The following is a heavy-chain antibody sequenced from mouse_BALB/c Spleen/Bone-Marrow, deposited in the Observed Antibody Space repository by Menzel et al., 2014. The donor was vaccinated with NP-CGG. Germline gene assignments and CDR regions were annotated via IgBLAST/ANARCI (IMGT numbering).Heavy chain of an antibody. V-gene: IGHV1-66*01. CDR2: IFPGSGNT. J-gene: IGHJ4*01. Sequence: QVQLQQSGPELVKPGASVKISCKASGYSFTSYYIHWVKQRPGQGLGWIGWIFPGSGNTKYNEKFKGKATLTADTSSSIAYMQLSSLTSEDSAVYFCARHGNLRNYYAMDYWGQGTSVTVSS. D-gene: IGHD2-1*01. CDR1: GYSFTSYY. CDR3: ARHGNLRNYYAMDY.